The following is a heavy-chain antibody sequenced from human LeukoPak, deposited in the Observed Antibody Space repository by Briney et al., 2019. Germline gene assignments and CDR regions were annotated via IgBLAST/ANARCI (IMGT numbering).Heavy chain of an antibody. CDR2: IYITGST. J-gene: IGHJ5*02. D-gene: IGHD6-19*01. CDR3: ARHAAVEGSSGWSPLWWFDP. V-gene: IGHV4-4*07. Sequence: PSETLSLTCTVSGGSISSYYWSWIRQPAGKGLEWIGRIYITGSTNYNPSLKSRVTMSVDTSKNQFSLKLISMTAADTAVYYCARHAAVEGSSGWSPLWWFDPWGQGTLVTVSS. CDR1: GGSISSYY.